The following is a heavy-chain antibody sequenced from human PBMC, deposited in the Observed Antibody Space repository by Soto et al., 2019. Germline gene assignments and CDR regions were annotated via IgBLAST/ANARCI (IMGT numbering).Heavy chain of an antibody. CDR2: IDYTGDT. CDR1: GASISGGRYY. V-gene: IGHV4-31*11. CDR3: VRSSLWVRVVSYGVDV. J-gene: IGHJ6*02. D-gene: IGHD3-10*01. Sequence: QVQLQESGPGLVKPSQTLSLTCAVSGASISGGRYYWSWIRQHPGKGLEWIGYIDYTGDTYYNPSLKSRVTISVDTSKDQVSLKLTSVTAADTAVYYCVRSSLWVRVVSYGVDVWGQGTTVTVSS.